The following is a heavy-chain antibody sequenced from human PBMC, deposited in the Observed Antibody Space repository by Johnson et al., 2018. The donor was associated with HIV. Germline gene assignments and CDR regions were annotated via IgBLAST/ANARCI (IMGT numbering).Heavy chain of an antibody. J-gene: IGHJ3*02. CDR1: GFTFGDYY. Sequence: QVQLVESGGGLVKPGGSLRLSCAASGFTFGDYYMTWIRQAPGKGLEWVSYISSSGNTIYYADSVQGRFTISRDNAKNSLYLQMNSLRAEDTAVYYCARDPLAPELPNAFDIWGQGTMVTVSS. D-gene: IGHD1-7*01. CDR2: ISSSGNTI. V-gene: IGHV3-11*04. CDR3: ARDPLAPELPNAFDI.